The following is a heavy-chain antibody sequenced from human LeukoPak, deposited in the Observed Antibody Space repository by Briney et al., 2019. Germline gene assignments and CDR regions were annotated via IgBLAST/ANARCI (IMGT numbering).Heavy chain of an antibody. D-gene: IGHD6-19*01. CDR1: GGSISSYY. CDR2: IYYSGST. J-gene: IGHJ4*02. V-gene: IGHV4-59*01. CDR3: ARDAEGSGWYHY. Sequence: SETLSLTCTVSGGSISSYYWSWIRQPPGKGLEWIGYIYYSGSTNYNPSLKSRVTISVDTSKNQFSLKLSSVTAADTAVYYCARDAEGSGWYHYWGQGTLVTVSS.